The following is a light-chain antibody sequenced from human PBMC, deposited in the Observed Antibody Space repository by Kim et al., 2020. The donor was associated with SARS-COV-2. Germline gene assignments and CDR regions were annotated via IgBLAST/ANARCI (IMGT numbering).Light chain of an antibody. CDR3: QQLNNYPA. CDR2: DES. Sequence: ADVEDRLTIKYRGSQFISSYLAWYQQRPRKATKHLICDESTLQSGVPSRFSGGGYGTHFTLPFSRLQPRDFAFYYCQQLNNYPAFGGGTKVDIK. CDR1: QFISSY. V-gene: IGKV1-9*01. J-gene: IGKJ4*01.